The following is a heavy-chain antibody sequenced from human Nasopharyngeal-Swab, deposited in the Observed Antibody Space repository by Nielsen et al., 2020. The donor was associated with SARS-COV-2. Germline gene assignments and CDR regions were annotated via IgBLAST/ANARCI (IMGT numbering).Heavy chain of an antibody. CDR1: GGSISSYY. D-gene: IGHD3-10*01. CDR3: ARAFGELLFGGMDV. CDR2: IYYSGST. Sequence: SETLSLTCTVSGGSISSYYWSWIRQPPGKGLEWSGYIYYSGSTNYNPSLKSRVTISVDTSKNQFSLKLSSVTAADTAVYYCARAFGELLFGGMDVWGQGTTVTVSS. V-gene: IGHV4-59*01. J-gene: IGHJ6*02.